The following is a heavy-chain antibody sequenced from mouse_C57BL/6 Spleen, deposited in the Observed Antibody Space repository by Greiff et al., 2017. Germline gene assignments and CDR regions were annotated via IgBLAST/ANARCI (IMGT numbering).Heavy chain of an antibody. CDR2: IYPRSGNT. D-gene: IGHD1-1*01. Sequence: VQLQQSGAELARPGASVKLSCKASGYTFTSYGISWVKQRTGQGLEWIGEIYPRSGNTYYNEKFKGKATLTADKSSSTAYMELRSLTSEDSAVYFCASPLLITTASYWYFDVWGTGTTVTVSS. CDR3: ASPLLITTASYWYFDV. J-gene: IGHJ1*03. V-gene: IGHV1-81*01. CDR1: GYTFTSYG.